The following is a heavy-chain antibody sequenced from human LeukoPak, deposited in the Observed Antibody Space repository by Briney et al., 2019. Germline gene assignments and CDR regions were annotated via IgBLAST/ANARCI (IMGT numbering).Heavy chain of an antibody. D-gene: IGHD6-13*01. Sequence: GGSLRLSCAASGFTFSSYAMSWVRQAPGKGLEWVSAISGSGGSTHYADSVKGRFTISRDNSKNTLYLQMNSLRAEDTAVYYCAKDRAGYSSSWSYWFDPWGQGTLVTVSS. CDR2: ISGSGGST. CDR1: GFTFSSYA. J-gene: IGHJ5*02. V-gene: IGHV3-23*01. CDR3: AKDRAGYSSSWSYWFDP.